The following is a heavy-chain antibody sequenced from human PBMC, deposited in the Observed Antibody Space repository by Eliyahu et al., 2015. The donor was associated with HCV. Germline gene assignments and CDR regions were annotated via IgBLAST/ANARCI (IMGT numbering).Heavy chain of an antibody. CDR1: GASXSSYY. CDR3: ASGGGGIAVAGTGGWFDP. D-gene: IGHD6-19*01. J-gene: IGHJ5*02. Sequence: QVQLQESGPGLVKPSETLSLTCTVSGASXSSYYWSWIRQPPGKGLEWIGYXQHRGXPNYNPSLKSRVTISVDTSKNQFSLKLSSVTAADTAVYYCASGGGGIAVAGTGGWFDPWGQGTLVTVSS. CDR2: XQHRGXP. V-gene: IGHV4-59*01.